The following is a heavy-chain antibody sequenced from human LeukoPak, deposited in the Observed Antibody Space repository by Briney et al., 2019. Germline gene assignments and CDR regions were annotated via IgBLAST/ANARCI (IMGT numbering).Heavy chain of an antibody. J-gene: IGHJ6*02. CDR1: GFTFTTYS. CDR3: AREGAAMDV. CDR2: ITSTSMTI. Sequence: PGGSLRLSCAASGFTFTTYSMNWVRQAPGKGLQWLSYITSTSMTIDYTDSVKGRFTISRDNAKNSVYLQMNSLRAEDTAVYYCAREGAAMDVWGQGTTVTVSS. V-gene: IGHV3-48*01. D-gene: IGHD1-26*01.